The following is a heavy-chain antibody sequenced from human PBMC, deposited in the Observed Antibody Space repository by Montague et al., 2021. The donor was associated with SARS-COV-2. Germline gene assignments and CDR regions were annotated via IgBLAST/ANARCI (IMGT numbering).Heavy chain of an antibody. CDR1: GGSVNSGGYH. D-gene: IGHD3-3*01. CDR3: ARGLGIHDFLSGYYIGD. Sequence: SETLSLTCTVSGGSVNSGGYHWNWIRQPPGKGLEWIGYIYYSGSTSYNPSLKSRVTISLDTSKNQFSLNLTSVTAADTSLYFCARGLGIHDFLSGYYIGDWGQGTLVTVSS. J-gene: IGHJ4*02. V-gene: IGHV4-61*08. CDR2: IYYSGST.